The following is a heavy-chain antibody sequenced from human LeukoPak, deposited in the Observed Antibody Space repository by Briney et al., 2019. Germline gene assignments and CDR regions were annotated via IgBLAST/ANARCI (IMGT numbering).Heavy chain of an antibody. Sequence: GGSLRLSCAASGFTFSSYAMSWVRQAPGKGLEWVSAISGSGGSTYYADSVKGRFTISRDNSKNTLCLQMNSLRAEDTAVYYCAKDPYSGSFEYFQHWGQGTLVTVSS. CDR1: GFTFSSYA. CDR3: AKDPYSGSFEYFQH. CDR2: ISGSGGST. V-gene: IGHV3-23*01. J-gene: IGHJ1*01. D-gene: IGHD1-26*01.